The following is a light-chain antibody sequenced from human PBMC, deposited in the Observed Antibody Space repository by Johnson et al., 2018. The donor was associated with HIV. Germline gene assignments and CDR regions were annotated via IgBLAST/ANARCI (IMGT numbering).Light chain of an antibody. CDR2: DNN. V-gene: IGLV1-51*01. CDR1: SCDIGNNY. J-gene: IGLJ1*01. Sequence: QSVLTQPPSVSAAPGQKVTISCSGSSCDIGNNYVSWHQQLPGTAPKLLIYDNNNRSSGIPDRISGSKSGTSATLGITGLQTGDEADYYCGTWDSSLSAYVFGTGTKVTVL. CDR3: GTWDSSLSAYV.